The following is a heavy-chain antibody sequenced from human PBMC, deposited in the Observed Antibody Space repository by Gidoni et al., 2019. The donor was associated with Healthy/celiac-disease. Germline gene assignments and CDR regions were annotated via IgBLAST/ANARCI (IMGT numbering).Heavy chain of an antibody. J-gene: IGHJ4*02. CDR3: AKDFGLGFWSGYYSGDY. D-gene: IGHD3-3*01. V-gene: IGHV3-23*01. Sequence: EVQLLESGGGLVQPGGSLRLSCAASGFTFSSYAMSWVRQAPGKGLEWVSAISGSGGSTYYADPVKGRFTISRDNSKNTLYLQMNSLRAEDTAVYYCAKDFGLGFWSGYYSGDYWGQGTLVTVSS. CDR2: ISGSGGST. CDR1: GFTFSSYA.